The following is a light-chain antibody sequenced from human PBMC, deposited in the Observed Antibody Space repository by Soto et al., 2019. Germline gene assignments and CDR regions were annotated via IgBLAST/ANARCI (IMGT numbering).Light chain of an antibody. Sequence: QSALTQPASVSGSPGQSITISCTGTSSDVGGYDYVSWYQQHPGEAPKLMIYDVSHRPSGVSNRFSGSKSGNTASLTISGLQAEDEADYYCSSYTSSSTYVFGTGTKVNVL. CDR2: DVS. CDR1: SSDVGGYDY. J-gene: IGLJ1*01. V-gene: IGLV2-14*01. CDR3: SSYTSSSTYV.